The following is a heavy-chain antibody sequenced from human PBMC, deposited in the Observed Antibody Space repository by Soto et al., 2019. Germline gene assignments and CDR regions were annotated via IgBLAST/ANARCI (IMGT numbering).Heavy chain of an antibody. Sequence: EVQLLESGGGLVQPGGSLRLSCAASGFTFSSYAMSWVRQAPGKGLEWGSAISGSGGSTYYADSVKGRFTISRDNSKNTLYLQMNSLRAEDTAVYYCAKEKGYCSGGSCQHFDYWGQGTLVTVSS. CDR1: GFTFSSYA. CDR3: AKEKGYCSGGSCQHFDY. J-gene: IGHJ4*02. CDR2: ISGSGGST. D-gene: IGHD2-15*01. V-gene: IGHV3-23*01.